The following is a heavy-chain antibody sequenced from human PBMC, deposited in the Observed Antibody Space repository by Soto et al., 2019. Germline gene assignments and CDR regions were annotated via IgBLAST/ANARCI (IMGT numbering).Heavy chain of an antibody. CDR2: IYLGGRT. CDR3: AREREDYDNSGYDPLGY. V-gene: IGHV4-4*02. J-gene: IGHJ4*02. Sequence: QVQLQESGPRLVKPSGTLSLTCTVSGGSIESINRWSWVRQPPGKGLEWIGEIYLGGRTNYNPSLKSRVTILAGKTKNQFSLNLTSVTAADTAVYYCAREREDYDNSGYDPLGYWGQGTLVIVSS. D-gene: IGHD3-22*01. CDR1: GGSIESINR.